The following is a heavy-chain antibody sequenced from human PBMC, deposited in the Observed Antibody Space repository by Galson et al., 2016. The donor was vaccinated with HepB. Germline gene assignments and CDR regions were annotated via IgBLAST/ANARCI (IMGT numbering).Heavy chain of an antibody. Sequence: SLRLSCAASGFTLSGSGLNWVRQAPGRGLQWISYISSALRPIYYADSVKGRFAISRDNAKNSLFLQMNSLRAEDTAVYYCAKNGGYCSGNSCYSAFYFDYWGQGTLVTVSS. J-gene: IGHJ4*02. CDR2: ISSALRPI. D-gene: IGHD2-15*01. V-gene: IGHV3-48*04. CDR1: GFTLSGSG. CDR3: AKNGGYCSGNSCYSAFYFDY.